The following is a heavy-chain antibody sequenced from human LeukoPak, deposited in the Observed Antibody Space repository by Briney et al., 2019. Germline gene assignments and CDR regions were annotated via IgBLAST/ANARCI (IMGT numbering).Heavy chain of an antibody. CDR3: ARGGYSGYDLDS. CDR1: GGSIGGHY. V-gene: IGHV4-59*11. CDR2: IYYNGNS. D-gene: IGHD5-12*01. J-gene: IGHJ4*02. Sequence: SETLSLTCTVSGGSIGGHYWTWIRQTPGKGLEWIGYIYYNGNSDYNPSLKSQVTISIDTSKNEFSLKLSFVTAADTAVYFCARGGYSGYDLDSWGQGTLVTVSS.